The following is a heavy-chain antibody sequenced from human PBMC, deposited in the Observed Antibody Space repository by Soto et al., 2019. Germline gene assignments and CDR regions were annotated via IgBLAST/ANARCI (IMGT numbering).Heavy chain of an antibody. CDR1: GFTFSTYS. Sequence: EVQLVESGGGLVKPGGYLRLSCAASGFTFSTYSMYWVRQAPGKGLGWVSSISGSSSSIYYAASLKGRFTIPRDNAKNSPYLQMNRLRAEDTSVYFCARDSGYDAATLEYWGQGTLVTVSS. V-gene: IGHV3-21*01. D-gene: IGHD5-12*01. CDR3: ARDSGYDAATLEY. CDR2: ISGSSSSI. J-gene: IGHJ4*02.